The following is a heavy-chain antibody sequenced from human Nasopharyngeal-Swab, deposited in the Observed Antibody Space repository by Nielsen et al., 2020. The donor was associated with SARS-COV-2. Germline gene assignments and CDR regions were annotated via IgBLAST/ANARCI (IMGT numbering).Heavy chain of an antibody. CDR2: ISSSSSYI. Sequence: GGPLRLSCAASGFTFSSYSMNWVRQAPGKGLEWVSSISSSSSYIYYATLVKGRFTISRDNAKNSLYLQMNSLRAEDTAVYYGARDQSGSYHKAFDIWGQGTMVTVSS. J-gene: IGHJ3*02. D-gene: IGHD1-26*01. CDR1: GFTFSSYS. V-gene: IGHV3-21*01. CDR3: ARDQSGSYHKAFDI.